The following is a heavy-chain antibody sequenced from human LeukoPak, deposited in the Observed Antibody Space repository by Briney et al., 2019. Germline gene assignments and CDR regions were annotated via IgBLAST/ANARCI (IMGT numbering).Heavy chain of an antibody. J-gene: IGHJ4*02. V-gene: IGHV3-66*02. D-gene: IGHD3-22*01. Sequence: PGGSLRLSCAASGFIVSSNYMNWVRQGPGKGLEWVSVIYRGGNTFYTDSVRGRFTISRDNSKNILYLQMNRLRPEDTAVYYCARGFYEFEDSGYYFDFWGQGTLVTVSS. CDR1: GFIVSSNY. CDR3: ARGFYEFEDSGYYFDF. CDR2: IYRGGNT.